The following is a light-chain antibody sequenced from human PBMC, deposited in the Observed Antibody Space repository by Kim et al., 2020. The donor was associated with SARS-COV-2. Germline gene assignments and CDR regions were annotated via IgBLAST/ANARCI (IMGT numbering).Light chain of an antibody. CDR3: QQYNNWPLT. J-gene: IGKJ1*01. CDR1: QSVSSN. V-gene: IGKV3-15*01. Sequence: EIVMPPSPATLSVSPGERATLSCRASQSVSSNLAWYQQKPGQAPRLLIYGASTRATGIPARFSGSGSGTEFTLTISSLQSEDFAVYYCQQYNNWPLTFGQGTKVDIK. CDR2: GAS.